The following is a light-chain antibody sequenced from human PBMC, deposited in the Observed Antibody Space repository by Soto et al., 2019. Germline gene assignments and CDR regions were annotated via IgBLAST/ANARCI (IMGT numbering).Light chain of an antibody. CDR3: SSYTSSSTLV. CDR2: DVI. Sequence: QSALTQPASVSGSPGQSITISCTGTGSDVGGYNYVSWYQHHPGKAPKLMIYDVINRPSGVSNRFSGSKSGNTASLTISGLQAEDEADYYCSSYTSSSTLVFGTGTKLTVL. CDR1: GSDVGGYNY. J-gene: IGLJ1*01. V-gene: IGLV2-14*03.